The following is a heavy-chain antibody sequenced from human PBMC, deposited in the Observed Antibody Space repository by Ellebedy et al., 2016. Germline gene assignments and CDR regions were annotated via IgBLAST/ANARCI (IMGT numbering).Heavy chain of an antibody. CDR2: ISASGDRT. CDR3: ARETWFGELLSVEY. J-gene: IGHJ4*02. V-gene: IGHV3-23*01. D-gene: IGHD3-10*01. CDR1: GFTFSTYA. Sequence: GGSLRLSCAASGFTFSTYAMSWVRQTPGKGLEWVSAISASGDRTHYPDSVRGRFTISRDNSKNTLYLQMNSLKAEDTAVYYCARETWFGELLSVEYWGQGTLVTVSS.